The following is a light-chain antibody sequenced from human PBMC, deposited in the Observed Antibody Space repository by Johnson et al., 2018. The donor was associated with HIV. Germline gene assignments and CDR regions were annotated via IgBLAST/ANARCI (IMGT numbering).Light chain of an antibody. CDR2: EDN. J-gene: IGLJ1*01. Sequence: QSVLTQPPSVSAAPGQTVNISCSGNVSNIESYFVSWYQQLPGAAPTLLIYEDNKRPSGIPDRFSGSKSGATATLGITGLQTGDEADYYCGTWDGSLSAGVVGTGTKVTGL. CDR1: VSNIESYF. CDR3: GTWDGSLSAGV. V-gene: IGLV1-51*02.